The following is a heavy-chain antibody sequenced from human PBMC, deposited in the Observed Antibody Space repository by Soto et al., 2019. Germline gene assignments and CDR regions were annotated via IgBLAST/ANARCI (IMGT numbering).Heavy chain of an antibody. CDR1: GFTFSSYS. CDR3: ARVGTSGYDLPLDY. CDR2: ISSSGSYI. V-gene: IGHV3-21*01. Sequence: RLSCAASGFTFSSYSMNWVRQAPGKGLEWVSSISSSGSYIYYADSVKGRFTISRDNAKNSLYLQMNSLRAEDTAVYYCARVGTSGYDLPLDYWGQGTLVTVSS. J-gene: IGHJ4*02. D-gene: IGHD5-12*01.